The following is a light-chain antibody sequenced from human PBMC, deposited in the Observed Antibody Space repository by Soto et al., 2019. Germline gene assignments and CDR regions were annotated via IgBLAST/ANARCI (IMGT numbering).Light chain of an antibody. CDR3: QQYVISPRS. CDR2: GAS. Sequence: ENVLTQSPGTLSLSPGERATLSCRASQTVYNGYLAWYQQKPGQAPRLLIYGASSRATGNPDRFSGSESGTDFTLTITSLEPEYFAVYYCQQYVISPRSSAQGTKVESK. J-gene: IGKJ1*01. CDR1: QTVYNGY. V-gene: IGKV3-20*01.